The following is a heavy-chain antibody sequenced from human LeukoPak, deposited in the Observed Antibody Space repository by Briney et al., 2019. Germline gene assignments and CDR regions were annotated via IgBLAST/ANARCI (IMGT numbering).Heavy chain of an antibody. V-gene: IGHV4-4*07. D-gene: IGHD3-3*02. CDR3: ARDPNAISNWFDP. CDR1: GGSISSYY. J-gene: IGHJ5*02. Sequence: SETLSLTCTVSGGSISSYYWSWIRQPAGKGLEWIGRIYTSGSTNYNPSLKSRVTMSVDTSKDQYSLKLSSVTAADTAVYYCARDPNAISNWFDPWGQGTLVTVSS. CDR2: IYTSGST.